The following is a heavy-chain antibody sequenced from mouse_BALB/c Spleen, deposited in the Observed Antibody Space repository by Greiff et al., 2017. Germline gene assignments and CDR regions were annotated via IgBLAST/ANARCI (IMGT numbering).Heavy chain of an antibody. CDR1: GFSLTGYG. J-gene: IGHJ3*01. CDR3: ARGPYYGNLAWFAY. CDR2: IWGDGST. Sequence: QVQLKESGPGLVAPSQSLSITCTVSGFSLTGYGVNWVRQPPGKGLEWLGMIWGDGSTDYNSALKSRPSISKDNSKSQVFLKMNSLQTDDTARYYCARGPYYGNLAWFAYWGQGTLGTVAA. V-gene: IGHV2-6-7*01. D-gene: IGHD2-10*01.